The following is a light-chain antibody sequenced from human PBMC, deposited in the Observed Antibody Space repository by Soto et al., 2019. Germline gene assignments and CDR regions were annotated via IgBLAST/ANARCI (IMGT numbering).Light chain of an antibody. CDR3: SSYAGSNNFV. CDR2: EVN. V-gene: IGLV2-8*01. Sequence: QSALTQPPSASGSPGQSVTLSCTGTSSDVGGYKYVSWYQQHPGKAPKLMIYEVNKRPSGVPDRFSGSKSGNTASLTVSGLQAEDEADYYCSSYAGSNNFVFGTGTKVTVL. CDR1: SSDVGGYKY. J-gene: IGLJ1*01.